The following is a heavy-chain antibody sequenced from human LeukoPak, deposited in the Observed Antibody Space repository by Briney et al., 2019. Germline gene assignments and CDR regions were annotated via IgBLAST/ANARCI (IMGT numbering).Heavy chain of an antibody. J-gene: IGHJ1*01. D-gene: IGHD3-3*01. CDR3: ARQEIYEYFQH. CDR1: GFTFSSHW. CDR2: INQDGTEK. Sequence: GGSLRLSCVASGFTFSSHWMTWVRQAPGKGLEWVATINQDGTEKYYVDSVNGRFTISRDNAKKSLYLQMNSLRAEDTAVYYCARQEIYEYFQHWGQGTLVTVSS. V-gene: IGHV3-7*01.